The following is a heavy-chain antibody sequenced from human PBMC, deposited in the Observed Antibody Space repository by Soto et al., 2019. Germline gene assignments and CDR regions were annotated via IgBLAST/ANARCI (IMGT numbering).Heavy chain of an antibody. CDR2: IYYDGST. V-gene: IGHV4-31*03. Sequence: QVQLQESGPGLVKPSQTLSLTCTVSGGSISSVNYYWSWIRQHPGKGLEWIGYIYYDGSTYYNPSLKGRVTISVDTSKNQFSLRLSSVTAADTAVYYCATEGWNGVDYWGQGTLVTVSS. J-gene: IGHJ4*02. D-gene: IGHD1-1*01. CDR1: GGSISSVNYY. CDR3: ATEGWNGVDY.